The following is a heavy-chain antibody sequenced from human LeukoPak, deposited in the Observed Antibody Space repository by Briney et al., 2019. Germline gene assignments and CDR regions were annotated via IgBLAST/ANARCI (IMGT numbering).Heavy chain of an antibody. CDR1: GGSISGSSYY. V-gene: IGHV4-39*01. J-gene: IGHJ4*02. Sequence: PSETLLLTCTVSGGSISGSSYYWGWIRQPPGKRLERIGSIHYNWSTHYNPSLKRRVTISVDTSQKQFPLKLTPVPATATAVYYRATHHGPWGQGTLVPVPS. CDR2: IHYNWST. CDR3: ATHHGP.